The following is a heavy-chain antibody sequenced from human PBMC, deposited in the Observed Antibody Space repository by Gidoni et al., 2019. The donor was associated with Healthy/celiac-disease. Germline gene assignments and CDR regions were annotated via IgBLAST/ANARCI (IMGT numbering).Heavy chain of an antibody. V-gene: IGHV3-9*01. J-gene: IGHJ4*02. CDR3: AKEDIAVAGFDY. CDR1: GFTFDDYA. Sequence: EVQLVESGGGLVQPGRSLRLSCASSGFTFDDYAMHWVRQDPGKGLEWVSGISWNSGSIGYADSVKGRFTISRDNAKNSLYLQMNSLRAEDTALYYCAKEDIAVAGFDYWGKGTLVTVSS. D-gene: IGHD6-19*01. CDR2: ISWNSGSI.